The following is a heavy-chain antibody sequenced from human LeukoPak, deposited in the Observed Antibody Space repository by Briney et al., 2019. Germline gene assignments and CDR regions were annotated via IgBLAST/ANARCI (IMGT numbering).Heavy chain of an antibody. D-gene: IGHD5-12*01. CDR3: GRNEWLRVDY. J-gene: IGHJ4*02. V-gene: IGHV3-48*03. Sequence: GGSLRLSCAASGFTFSNYEMKWVRQAPGKGLEWISYIGSSGSPKYYADSVKGRFTISRDNAKNSLYLQMNSLRADDTAVYYCGRNEWLRVDYWGQGTLVTVSS. CDR1: GFTFSNYE. CDR2: IGSSGSPK.